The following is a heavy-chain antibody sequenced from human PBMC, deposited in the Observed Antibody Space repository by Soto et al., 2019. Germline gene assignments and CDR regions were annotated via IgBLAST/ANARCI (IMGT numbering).Heavy chain of an antibody. Sequence: ITLKESGPTLVKPTQTLTLTCTFSGFSLSSTRMAVGWIRQPPGKALEWLALIYWVDDKRYSPFLKSRLTITKDTSKNQVVLTMSNMDPVDTARYYCAHIVVGGLGYYFDYWGQGTLVTVSS. CDR1: GFSLSSTRMA. CDR2: IYWVDDK. J-gene: IGHJ4*02. D-gene: IGHD6-19*01. CDR3: AHIVVGGLGYYFDY. V-gene: IGHV2-5*02.